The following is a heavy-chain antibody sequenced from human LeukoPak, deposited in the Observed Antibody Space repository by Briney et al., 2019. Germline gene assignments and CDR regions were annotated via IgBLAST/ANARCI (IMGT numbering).Heavy chain of an antibody. CDR3: ARGRGSSWYADAFDI. CDR1: GGSISSSSYY. V-gene: IGHV4-39*07. Sequence: PSETLSLTCTVSGGSISSSSYYWGWIRQPPGKGLEWIGSIYYSGSTYYNPSLKSRVTISVDTSKNQFSLKLSSVTAADTAVYYCARGRGSSWYADAFDIWGQGTMVTVSS. J-gene: IGHJ3*02. D-gene: IGHD6-13*01. CDR2: IYYSGST.